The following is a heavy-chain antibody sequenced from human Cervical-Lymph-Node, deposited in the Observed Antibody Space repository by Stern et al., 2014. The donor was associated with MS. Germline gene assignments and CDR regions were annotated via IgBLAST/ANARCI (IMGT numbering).Heavy chain of an antibody. CDR3: ANNIVATQDFDY. CDR1: GFTFSSYA. CDR2: ISGSGGGT. Sequence: VQLVESGGGLVQPGGSLRLSCAASGFTFSSYAMSWVRQAPGKGLEWVSAISGSGGGTYYADSVKGRFTISRDNSKNTLYLQMNSLRAEDTAVYFCANNIVATQDFDYWGQGTLVTVSS. V-gene: IGHV3-23*04. J-gene: IGHJ4*02. D-gene: IGHD5-12*01.